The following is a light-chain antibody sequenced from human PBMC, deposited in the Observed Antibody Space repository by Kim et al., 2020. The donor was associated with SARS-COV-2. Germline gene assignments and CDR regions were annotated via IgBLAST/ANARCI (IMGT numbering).Light chain of an antibody. Sequence: EIVLTQSPATLSLSPGERAILSCRASQSVNSYLAWYQQKPGQAPRLLIYDASNMATGIPARFSGSGSGTDFTLTISSLEPEDFAVYYCQQRSNWPTTFGQGTRLEIK. CDR2: DAS. CDR1: QSVNSY. CDR3: QQRSNWPTT. J-gene: IGKJ5*01. V-gene: IGKV3-11*01.